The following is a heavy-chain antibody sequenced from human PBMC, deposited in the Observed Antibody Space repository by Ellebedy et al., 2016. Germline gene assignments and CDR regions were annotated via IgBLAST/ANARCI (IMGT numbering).Heavy chain of an antibody. CDR3: AKDVDIVTTTSYFDC. V-gene: IGHV3-23*01. Sequence: GGSLRLSCAASAFTFSRYAMSWVRQAPGKGLEWVSAISGSGSSTHYADSVKGRFTISRDNSENTLFLQMNSLRAEDTAVYYGAKDVDIVTTTSYFDCWGQGTLVTVSP. J-gene: IGHJ4*02. CDR2: ISGSGSST. CDR1: AFTFSRYA. D-gene: IGHD5-12*01.